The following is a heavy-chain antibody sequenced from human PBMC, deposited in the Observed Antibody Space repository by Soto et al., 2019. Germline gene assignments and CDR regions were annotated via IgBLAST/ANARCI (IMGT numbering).Heavy chain of an antibody. CDR3: ARESRYCSGGSCYFLPGIDY. Sequence: ASVKVSCKASCDTFTNYDIVWVRQAPGQGLEWMGGIIPIIGTANYAQKFQGRVTITADESTSTAYMELSSLRSEDTAVYYCARESRYCSGGSCYFLPGIDYWGQGTLVTVSS. CDR2: IIPIIGTA. CDR1: CDTFTNYD. J-gene: IGHJ4*02. D-gene: IGHD2-15*01. V-gene: IGHV1-69*13.